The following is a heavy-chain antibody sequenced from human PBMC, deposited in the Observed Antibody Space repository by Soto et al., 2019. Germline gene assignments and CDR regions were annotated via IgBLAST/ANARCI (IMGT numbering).Heavy chain of an antibody. J-gene: IGHJ4*02. CDR1: GGSISSGDYY. Sequence: SETLSLTCTVSGGSISSGDYYWSWIRQPPGKDLEWTGYIYYSGSTYYNPSLKSRVTISVDTSKNQFSLKLSSVTAADTAVYYCARILYGSGSPFDYWGQGTLVTVSS. V-gene: IGHV4-30-4*01. D-gene: IGHD3-10*01. CDR3: ARILYGSGSPFDY. CDR2: IYYSGST.